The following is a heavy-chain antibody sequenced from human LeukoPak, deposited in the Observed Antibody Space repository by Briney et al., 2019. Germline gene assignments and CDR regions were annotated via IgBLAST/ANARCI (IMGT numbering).Heavy chain of an antibody. CDR3: ARHSVVPVKGMDV. D-gene: IGHD2-2*01. CDR2: IYYSGST. CDR1: GGSISSSSYY. Sequence: SETLSLTCTVSGGSISSSSYYWGWIRQPPGKGLEWIGSIYYSGSTYYNPSLKSRVTISVDTSKNQFSLKLSSVTAADTAVYYCARHSVVPVKGMDVWGKGTTVTISS. V-gene: IGHV4-39*01. J-gene: IGHJ6*03.